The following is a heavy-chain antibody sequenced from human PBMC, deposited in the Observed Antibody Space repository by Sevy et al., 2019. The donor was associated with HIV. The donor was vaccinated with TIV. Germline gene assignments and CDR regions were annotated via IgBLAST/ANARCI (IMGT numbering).Heavy chain of an antibody. CDR3: ARSSGMTWPVDY. V-gene: IGHV1-46*01. CDR1: GYMFTSYY. Sequence: ASVKVSCKASGYMFTSYYIHWMRQAPVQGLEWMGIIKPSGGSPTYAQKFQGRVTMTRDTSTSTVHMELSSLRSEDTAVYYCARSSGMTWPVDYWGQGTLVTVSS. D-gene: IGHD1-1*01. CDR2: IKPSGGSP. J-gene: IGHJ4*02.